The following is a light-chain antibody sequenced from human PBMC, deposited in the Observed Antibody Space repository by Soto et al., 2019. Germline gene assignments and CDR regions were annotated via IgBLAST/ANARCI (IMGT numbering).Light chain of an antibody. V-gene: IGLV2-11*01. CDR1: SSDVGGYNS. CDR2: DVS. J-gene: IGLJ1*01. CDR3: SSYAGSSLV. Sequence: QSALTQPRSVSGSPGQSVTISCTGTSSDVGGYNSASWYQQHPGKAPKLMIYDVSKRPSGVPDRFPGSKSGSTASLTISGLQAEDETDYYCSSYAGSSLVFGTGTKVTVL.